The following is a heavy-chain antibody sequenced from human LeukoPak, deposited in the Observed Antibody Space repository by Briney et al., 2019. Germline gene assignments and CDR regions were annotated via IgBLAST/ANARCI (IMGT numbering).Heavy chain of an antibody. Sequence: PGGSLRLSCAASGFNFSSYSMNWVRQAPGKGLEWVSYISSYSGTILYADSVKGRFTISRDSDKNSLYLQMNSLRDEDTAVYYCARAKSIAAAGIFDYWGQGTLVTVSS. CDR3: ARAKSIAAAGIFDY. J-gene: IGHJ4*02. CDR2: ISSYSGTI. CDR1: GFNFSSYS. V-gene: IGHV3-48*02. D-gene: IGHD6-13*01.